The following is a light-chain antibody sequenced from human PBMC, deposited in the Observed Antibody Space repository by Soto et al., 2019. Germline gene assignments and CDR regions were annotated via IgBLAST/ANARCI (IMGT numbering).Light chain of an antibody. Sequence: DIQLTQSPSFLFASVGDRVTITCRASQDVGHFLAWYQQKPGKAPKLLMYAATTLQSEVPARFRGGGSGTDFTLTITSLQPEDYATYYCQQLDSYLSFTFSGGTKVEIK. CDR1: QDVGHF. CDR2: AAT. V-gene: IGKV1-9*01. CDR3: QQLDSYLSFT. J-gene: IGKJ4*01.